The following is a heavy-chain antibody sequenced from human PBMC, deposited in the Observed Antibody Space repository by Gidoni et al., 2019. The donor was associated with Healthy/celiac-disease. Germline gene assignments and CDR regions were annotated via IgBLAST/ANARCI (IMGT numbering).Heavy chain of an antibody. D-gene: IGHD3-10*01. Sequence: QVQLVESGGGVVQPGRSLRLSCAASGFTFSSYGMHWVRQAPGKGLEWVAVIWYDGSNKYYADSVKGRFTISRDNSKNTLYLQMNSLRAEDTAVYYCARDTPTLITMVRGVLDYWGQGTLVTVSS. J-gene: IGHJ4*02. V-gene: IGHV3-33*01. CDR3: ARDTPTLITMVRGVLDY. CDR1: GFTFSSYG. CDR2: IWYDGSNK.